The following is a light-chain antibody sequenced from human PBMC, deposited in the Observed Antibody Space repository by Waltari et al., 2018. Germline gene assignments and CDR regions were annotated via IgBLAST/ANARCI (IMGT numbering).Light chain of an antibody. CDR3: STWDDSLGGPV. CDR1: RSDVGAFDS. J-gene: IGLJ3*02. Sequence: QSALTQPRSVSGSPGQSVTTSCTGTRSDVGAFDSVSWYQQRPGKPPKPRIYVVTARPSGVPDRFSGSKSDNKASLTISGLQADDEADYYCSTWDDSLGGPVFGGGTKLTVL. V-gene: IGLV2-11*01. CDR2: VVT.